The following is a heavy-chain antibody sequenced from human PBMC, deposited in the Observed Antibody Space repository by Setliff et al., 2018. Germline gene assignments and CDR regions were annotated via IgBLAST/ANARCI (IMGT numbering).Heavy chain of an antibody. Sequence: ASVKVSCKASGYTFTKNGIHWMRQAPGQGHEWMGWINAGNGDTKYSQKFQDRVTITRDTSASTVFLELSTLRSEDTAVYYCTRDFLGATASFDIWGQGTMVTVSS. V-gene: IGHV1-3*01. CDR3: TRDFLGATASFDI. J-gene: IGHJ3*02. CDR1: GYTFTKNG. CDR2: INAGNGDT. D-gene: IGHD3-3*01.